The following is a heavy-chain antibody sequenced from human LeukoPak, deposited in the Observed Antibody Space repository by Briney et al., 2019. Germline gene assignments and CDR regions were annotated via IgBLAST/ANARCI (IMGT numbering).Heavy chain of an antibody. Sequence: SETLSLTCTVSGGSISSSSYYWGWIRQPPGKGLEWIGSIYYSGSTYYNPSLKSRVTISADTSKNQFSLNLRSVTAADTAIYYCARDRVDSSGYYYYYGIDVWGQGTAVTVSS. V-gene: IGHV4-39*07. CDR1: GGSISSSSYY. D-gene: IGHD3-22*01. J-gene: IGHJ6*02. CDR3: ARDRVDSSGYYYYYGIDV. CDR2: IYYSGST.